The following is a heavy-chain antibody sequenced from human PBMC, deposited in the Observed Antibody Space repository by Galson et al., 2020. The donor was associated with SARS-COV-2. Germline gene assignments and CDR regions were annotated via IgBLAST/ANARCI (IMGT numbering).Heavy chain of an antibody. D-gene: IGHD1-26*01. Sequence: SETLSLTCTLSGGSISTYLWNWIRQPPGKGLEWIGYAYYSGGANYNPSLNSRVTMSVDTSNNQFYLTLSSVTAADTAVYYCARRGVGSAKWTFNIWGPGTMVTVSS. CDR2: AYYSGGA. J-gene: IGHJ3*02. CDR3: ARRGVGSAKWTFNI. CDR1: GGSISTYL. V-gene: IGHV4-59*08.